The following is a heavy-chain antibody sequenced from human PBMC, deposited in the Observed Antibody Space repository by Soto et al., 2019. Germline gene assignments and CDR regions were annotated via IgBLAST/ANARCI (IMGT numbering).Heavy chain of an antibody. CDR2: IYPGDSDT. Sequence: DSLKISCKGSGYSFTSYWIGWVRQMPGKGLEWMGIIYPGDSDTRYSPSFQGQVTISADKSISTAYLQWSSLKASDTAMYYCARSLSGYSSSSHHYGMDVWGQGTTVTV. D-gene: IGHD6-13*01. CDR3: ARSLSGYSSSSHHYGMDV. CDR1: GYSFTSYW. V-gene: IGHV5-51*01. J-gene: IGHJ6*02.